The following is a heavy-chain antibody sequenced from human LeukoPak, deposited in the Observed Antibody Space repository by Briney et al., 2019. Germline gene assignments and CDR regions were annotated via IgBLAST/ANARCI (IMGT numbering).Heavy chain of an antibody. CDR3: ARYSSGWYAYYFDY. D-gene: IGHD6-19*01. V-gene: IGHV3-23*01. J-gene: IGHJ4*02. Sequence: GGSLRLSCAASGFTFSSFAMNWVRQAPGKGLEWVSGIFGSGSSAFYADSVRGRFSISRDNSKNTVSLQMNTLRTEDTAVYYCARYSSGWYAYYFDYWGQGTLVTVSS. CDR1: GFTFSSFA. CDR2: IFGSGSSA.